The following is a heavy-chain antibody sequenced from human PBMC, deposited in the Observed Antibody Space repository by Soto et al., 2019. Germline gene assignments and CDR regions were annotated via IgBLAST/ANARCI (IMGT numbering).Heavy chain of an antibody. V-gene: IGHV1-18*01. J-gene: IGHJ6*02. D-gene: IGHD3-10*01. CDR1: GYTFTSYG. CDR3: AAETGGYYYYYGMDV. Sequence: QVQLVQSGAEVKNSGASVKVSCKASGYTFTSYGFSWVRQAPGQGLEWMGWISASNGNTNYAQKLQGRVTMTTDTSTGTAYMELSSLRSEDTAVYYCAAETGGYYYYYGMDVWGQGTTVTVSS. CDR2: ISASNGNT.